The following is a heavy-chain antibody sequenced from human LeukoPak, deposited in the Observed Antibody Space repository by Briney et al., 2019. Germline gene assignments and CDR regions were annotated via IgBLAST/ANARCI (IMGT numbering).Heavy chain of an antibody. CDR3: ARVRRFGGYFDL. Sequence: GGSLRLSCAASGFTFSSDAMSWVRQAPGKGLEWVSGISGSGGNTYYADSVKGRFTISRDNSKNTLYLQMNSLRAEDTAIYYCARVRRFGGYFDLWGQGTLVTVSS. J-gene: IGHJ4*02. D-gene: IGHD3-10*01. CDR1: GFTFSSDA. V-gene: IGHV3-23*01. CDR2: ISGSGGNT.